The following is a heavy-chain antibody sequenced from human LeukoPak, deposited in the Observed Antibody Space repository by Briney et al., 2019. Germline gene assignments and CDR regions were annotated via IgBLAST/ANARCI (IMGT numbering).Heavy chain of an antibody. CDR1: GYSINSGYY. J-gene: IGHJ4*02. D-gene: IGHD3-10*01. CDR3: ASSPLMVRGATFDY. CDR2: IYHGGST. Sequence: SETLSLTCAVSGYSINSGYYWGWIRQPPGKGLEWIGSIYHGGSTYYNPSLKSRVTISVDTSKNQFSLKLSSVTAADTAVYYCASSPLMVRGATFDYWGQGTLVTVSS. V-gene: IGHV4-38-2*01.